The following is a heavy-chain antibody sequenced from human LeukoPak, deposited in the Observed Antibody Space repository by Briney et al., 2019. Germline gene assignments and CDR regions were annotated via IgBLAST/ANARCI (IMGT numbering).Heavy chain of an antibody. J-gene: IGHJ5*02. V-gene: IGHV7-4-1*02. CDR2: INTNTGNP. D-gene: IGHD6-19*01. CDR3: ARDLYSSGWLSFDP. CDR1: ENTFANYY. Sequence: ASVKFSCKASENTFANYYMHWVRQAPGQGLEWIGWINTNTGNPTYAQGFTGRFVFSLDTSVSTAYLQISSLKAEDTAVYYCARDLYSSGWLSFDPWGQGTLVTVSS.